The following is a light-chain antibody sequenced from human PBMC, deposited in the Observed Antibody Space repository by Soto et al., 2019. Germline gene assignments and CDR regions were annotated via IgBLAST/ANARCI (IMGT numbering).Light chain of an antibody. V-gene: IGKV3-20*01. CDR3: QQYGSSPRS. CDR1: KSLTSTY. J-gene: IGKJ1*01. Sequence: IVLTQSPGTLSLSPGERATLSCSASKSLTSTYLAWYQHKLGQAPRLLSSGATSQASVIPDRCSGSGSGTDFSLTISRLEPEDFAVYYCQQYGSSPRSFGQGTKVDIK. CDR2: GAT.